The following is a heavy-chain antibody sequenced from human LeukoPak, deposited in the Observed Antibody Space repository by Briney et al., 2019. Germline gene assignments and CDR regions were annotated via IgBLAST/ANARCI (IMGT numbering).Heavy chain of an antibody. D-gene: IGHD6-13*01. CDR1: GFIFTSYG. Sequence: QPGGSLRLSCVASGFIFTSYGMHWVRQAPGKGLQWVALISSNGNNERYADSVKGRFSISRDNSKNTMYLRMNSLRAEDTAIYYCTRIKYSTSWSGDYWGQGALVTVSS. V-gene: IGHV3-30*19. J-gene: IGHJ4*02. CDR3: TRIKYSTSWSGDY. CDR2: ISSNGNNE.